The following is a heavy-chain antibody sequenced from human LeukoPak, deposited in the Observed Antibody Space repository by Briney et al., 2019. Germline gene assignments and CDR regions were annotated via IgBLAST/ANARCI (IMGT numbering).Heavy chain of an antibody. D-gene: IGHD3-16*01. J-gene: IGHJ4*02. CDR2: IWYDGSNK. V-gene: IGHV3-33*01. CDR1: GFTFSSYG. Sequence: PGGSLRLSCAASGFTFSSYGMHWVPQAPGKGLEWVAVIWYDGSNKYYADSVKGRFTISRDNSKNTLYLQMNSLRAEDTAVYYCARDPRVWGSYVLYYFDYWGQGTLVTVSS. CDR3: ARDPRVWGSYVLYYFDY.